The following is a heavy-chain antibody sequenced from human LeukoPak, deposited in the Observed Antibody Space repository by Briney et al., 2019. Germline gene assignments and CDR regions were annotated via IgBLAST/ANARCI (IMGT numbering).Heavy chain of an antibody. CDR3: ARDREIAAHYGMDV. D-gene: IGHD6-6*01. J-gene: IGHJ6*02. CDR2: ISSGGGT. Sequence: GGSLRLSCAASGFTVCNTYMIWVRQAPGKGLEWVSVISSGGGTYFADSVKGRFTISRDNSKNTVFLQMNNLRADDTAMYYCARDREIAAHYGMDVWGQGTTVTVSS. CDR1: GFTVCNTY. V-gene: IGHV3-53*01.